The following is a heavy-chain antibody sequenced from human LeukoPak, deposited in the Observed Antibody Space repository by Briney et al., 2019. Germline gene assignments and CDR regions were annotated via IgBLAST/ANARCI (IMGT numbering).Heavy chain of an antibody. CDR3: ARVGVTINAFDI. J-gene: IGHJ3*02. D-gene: IGHD3-10*01. Sequence: SETLSLTCTVSGGSISSYHWSWIRQPAGKGLEWIGRIYTSGSTDYNSSLKSRVTMSVDTSKNQFSLKLSSVTAADMAVYYCARVGVTINAFDIWGQGTMVTVSS. V-gene: IGHV4-4*07. CDR2: IYTSGST. CDR1: GGSISSYH.